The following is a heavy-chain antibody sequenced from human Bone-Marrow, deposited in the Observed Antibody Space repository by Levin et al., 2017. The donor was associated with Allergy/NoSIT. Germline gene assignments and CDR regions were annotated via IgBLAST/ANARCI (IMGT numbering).Heavy chain of an antibody. V-gene: IGHV5-51*01. CDR3: ARPEAGRDGYNYDLDRAFHI. CDR1: GYSFTSYW. Sequence: LGESLKISCKGSGYSFTSYWIGWVRQMPGKGLEWMGIIYPIDSETRYSPSFQGQVIISADKSTSTAYLQWSSLKASDTAMYYCARPEAGRDGYNYDLDRAFHIWGQGTMVTVSS. CDR2: IYPIDSET. J-gene: IGHJ3*02. D-gene: IGHD5-24*01.